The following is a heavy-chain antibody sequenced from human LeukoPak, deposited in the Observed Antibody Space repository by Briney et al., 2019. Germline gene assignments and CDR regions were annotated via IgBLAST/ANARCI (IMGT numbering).Heavy chain of an antibody. J-gene: IGHJ4*02. D-gene: IGHD3-10*01. CDR1: GESFSGYY. CDR3: ARGRDSGSGSLTLDY. Sequence: SETLSLTCAVYGESFSGYYWSWIRQPPGKGLEWIGEINQSGRTNYKPSLKSRVTISADTSKNRFSLKLSSVTAADTAVYYCARGRDSGSGSLTLDYWGQGTLVTVSS. V-gene: IGHV4-34*01. CDR2: INQSGRT.